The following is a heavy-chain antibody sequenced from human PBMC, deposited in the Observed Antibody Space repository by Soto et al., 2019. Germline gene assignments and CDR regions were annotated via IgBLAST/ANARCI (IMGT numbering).Heavy chain of an antibody. CDR3: AKRSGLELRYYYYYMDV. D-gene: IGHD1-7*01. Sequence: GSLRLSCAASGFTFSSYAMSWVRQAPGEGLEWVSAISGSGGSTYYADSVKGRFTISRDNSKNTLYLQMNSLRAEDTAVYYCAKRSGLELRYYYYYMDVWGKGTTVTVSS. CDR1: GFTFSSYA. CDR2: ISGSGGST. J-gene: IGHJ6*03. V-gene: IGHV3-23*01.